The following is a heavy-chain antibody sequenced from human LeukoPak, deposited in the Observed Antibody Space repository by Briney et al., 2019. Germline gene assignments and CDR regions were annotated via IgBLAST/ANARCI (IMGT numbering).Heavy chain of an antibody. J-gene: IGHJ6*02. CDR2: INTNTGNP. D-gene: IGHD3-3*01. V-gene: IGHV7-4-1*02. CDR3: ARVGSGLRFLEWLSYYYGMDV. Sequence: ASVKVSCKASGYTLTSYAMNWVRQAPGQGLEWMGWINTNTGNPTYAQGFTGRFVFSLDTSVSTAYLQISSLKAEDTAVYYCARVGSGLRFLEWLSYYYGMDVWGQGTTVTVSS. CDR1: GYTLTSYA.